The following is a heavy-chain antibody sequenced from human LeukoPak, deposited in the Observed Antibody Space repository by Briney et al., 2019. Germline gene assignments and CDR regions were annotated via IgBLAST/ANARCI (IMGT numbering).Heavy chain of an antibody. CDR3: PQNMDRITMVRGVTASPQWFDP. D-gene: IGHD3-10*01. CDR1: GFTFSSYA. CDR2: ISGSGIST. J-gene: IGHJ5*02. V-gene: IGHV3-23*01. Sequence: GGSLTLSCAASGFTFSSYAMSWVRQAPGKGLEWVSAISGSGISTYYADSVKGRFTISRDNSKNTLYLQMNSQRVEDPAIYYCPQNMDRITMVRGVTASPQWFDPWGQGTVVTLS.